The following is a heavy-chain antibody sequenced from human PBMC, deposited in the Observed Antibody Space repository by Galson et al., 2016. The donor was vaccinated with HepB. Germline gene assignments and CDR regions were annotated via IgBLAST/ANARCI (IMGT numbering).Heavy chain of an antibody. CDR1: GFTFSDYY. CDR3: ARYGRLGSSDY. V-gene: IGHV3-11*06. J-gene: IGHJ4*02. D-gene: IGHD3-16*01. Sequence: SLRLSCAASGFTFSDYYISWIRQAPGKGLEWISYVSSSSSSTEYSDSVKGRFTISRDNAKNSLYLQMNSLRADDTAVYYCARYGRLGSSDYWGQGTLVTVSS. CDR2: VSSSSSST.